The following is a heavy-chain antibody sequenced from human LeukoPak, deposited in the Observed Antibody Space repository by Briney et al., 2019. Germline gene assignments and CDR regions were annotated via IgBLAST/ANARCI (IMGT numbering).Heavy chain of an antibody. V-gene: IGHV4-59*01. J-gene: IGHJ2*01. CDR3: ARATTFYDSSGYHPYWYFDL. D-gene: IGHD3-22*01. CDR1: GGSITTDY. CDR2: IYHTGAS. Sequence: SETLSLTCTVSGGSITTDYWSWIRQPPGEGLQWIASIYHTGASNYNPSLKSRITISLDTSKNQFSLELRYVTDADTAEYYCARATTFYDSSGYHPYWYFDLWGRGTPVTASS.